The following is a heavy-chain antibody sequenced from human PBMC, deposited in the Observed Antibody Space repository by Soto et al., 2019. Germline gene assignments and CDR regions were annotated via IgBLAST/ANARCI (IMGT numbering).Heavy chain of an antibody. CDR3: ARPSSSSWYYFDY. D-gene: IGHD6-13*01. J-gene: IGHJ4*02. V-gene: IGHV4-4*02. Sequence: PSETLSLTCAVSGGSISSSNWWSWVRQPPGKGLEWIGEIYHSGSTNYNPSLKSRVTISVDKSKNQFSLKLSSVTAADTAVYYCARPSSSSWYYFDYWGQGTLVTVSS. CDR1: GGSISSSNW. CDR2: IYHSGST.